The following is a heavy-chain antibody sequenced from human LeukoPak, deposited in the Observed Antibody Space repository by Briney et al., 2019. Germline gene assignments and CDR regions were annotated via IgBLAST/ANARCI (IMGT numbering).Heavy chain of an antibody. V-gene: IGHV1-18*01. CDR2: ISAYNGNT. Sequence: ASVKVSCKASGYTFTNYGFSWVRQAPGQGLEWMGWISAYNGNTNYAQKLQGRVTMTTDTSTSTAYMELRSLRSDDTAVYYCARDTDYYGSGSYLSFSDYWGQGTLVTVSS. CDR3: ARDTDYYGSGSYLSFSDY. CDR1: GYTFTNYG. J-gene: IGHJ4*02. D-gene: IGHD3-10*01.